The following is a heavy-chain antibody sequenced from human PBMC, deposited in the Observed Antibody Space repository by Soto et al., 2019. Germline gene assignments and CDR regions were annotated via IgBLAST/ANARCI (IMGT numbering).Heavy chain of an antibody. CDR2: IYYSGST. J-gene: IGHJ5*02. V-gene: IGHV4-59*08. CDR1: GGSISSYY. D-gene: IGHD3-22*01. Sequence: PLVTLSLICTVSGGSISSYYWSWIRQPPGKGLEWIGYIYYSGSTNYNPSLKSRVTISVDTSKNQFSLKLSSVTAADTAVYYCARRGYYDRRFDPWGQGTLVTVSP. CDR3: ARRGYYDRRFDP.